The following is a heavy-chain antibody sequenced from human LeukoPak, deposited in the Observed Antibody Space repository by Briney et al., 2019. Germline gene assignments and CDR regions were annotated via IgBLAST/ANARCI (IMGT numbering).Heavy chain of an antibody. J-gene: IGHJ5*02. D-gene: IGHD3-10*01. V-gene: IGHV5-51*01. Sequence: GESLKISCKGSGYSFSNSWIGWVRQMPGKGLEWMGIIYPDDSHTRYSPSFEGHISISADKSISTAYLQWSSLKASDTAMYYCGKTTTLVRGIDPWGQGTLVTVSS. CDR2: IYPDDSHT. CDR1: GYSFSNSW. CDR3: GKTTTLVRGIDP.